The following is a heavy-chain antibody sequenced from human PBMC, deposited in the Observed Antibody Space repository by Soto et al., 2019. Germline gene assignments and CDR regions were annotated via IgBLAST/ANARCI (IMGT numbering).Heavy chain of an antibody. D-gene: IGHD6-13*01. CDR1: GFTFSDYY. V-gene: IGHV3-11*05. CDR3: GRGRGAAADYFDF. J-gene: IGHJ4*02. CDR2: ISSSTSHT. Sequence: VQLVESGGGLVQPGGSLRLSCAVSGFTFSDYYMTWIRQAPGKGLEWVSYISSSTSHTNYAESVKGRFTISRDNAKNSLFLQMNGLRAEDTAVYYCGRGRGAAADYFDFWGQGTLVTVSS.